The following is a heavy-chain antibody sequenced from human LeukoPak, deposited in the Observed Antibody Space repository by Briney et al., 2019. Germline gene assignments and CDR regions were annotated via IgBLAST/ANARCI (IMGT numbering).Heavy chain of an antibody. J-gene: IGHJ2*01. D-gene: IGHD1-26*01. V-gene: IGHV3-23*01. CDR1: GFTFSSYA. CDR2: ISSSGSGGNT. Sequence: GGSLRLSCAASGFTFSSYAMSWDRQAPGKGREWVSGISSSGSGGNTYYADFVKGRFTISRDSSKNTLFLQMNTLRAEDTAIYYCAKDRTVGASYWYFDLWGRGTLVTVSS. CDR3: AKDRTVGASYWYFDL.